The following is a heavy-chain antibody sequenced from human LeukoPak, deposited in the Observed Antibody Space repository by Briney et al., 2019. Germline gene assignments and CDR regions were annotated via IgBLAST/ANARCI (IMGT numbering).Heavy chain of an antibody. CDR3: AKDLNDYFDY. J-gene: IGHJ4*02. V-gene: IGHV3-30*02. Sequence: GGSLRFSCAASGFTFSSYGMHWVRQAPGKGLEWVAFIRYDGSNKYYADSVKGRFTISRDNSKNTLYLQMNSLRAEDTAVYYCAKDLNDYFDYWGQGTLVTVSS. CDR2: IRYDGSNK. CDR1: GFTFSSYG.